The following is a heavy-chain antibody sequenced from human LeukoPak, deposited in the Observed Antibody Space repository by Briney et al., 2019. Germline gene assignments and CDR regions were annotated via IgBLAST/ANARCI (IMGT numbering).Heavy chain of an antibody. V-gene: IGHV1-2*02. D-gene: IGHD6-19*01. J-gene: IGHJ4*02. CDR3: ARRSGRWLDLDY. CDR2: INPNIGGT. Sequence: ASVKVSCKASGYTFTGYYMHWVRLAPGEGLEWLGWINPNIGGTDSAQKFQGRVTMTRDTSISTAYMELGRLRSYDTAVYYCARRSGRWLDLDYWGQGTLVTVSS. CDR1: GYTFTGYY.